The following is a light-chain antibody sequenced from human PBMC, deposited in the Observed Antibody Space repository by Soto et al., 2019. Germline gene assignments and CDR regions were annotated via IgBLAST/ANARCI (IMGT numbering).Light chain of an antibody. Sequence: EIVMTQSPVTLSVSPGERATLSCRASQSVSSNLAWYQKKPGQAPRLLIDGASIRATGIPARFSGSGSGTEFTLTISSLQSEDFAVYYCQQYNEWPLTFGGGTKVEIK. CDR1: QSVSSN. CDR3: QQYNEWPLT. V-gene: IGKV3-15*01. J-gene: IGKJ4*01. CDR2: GAS.